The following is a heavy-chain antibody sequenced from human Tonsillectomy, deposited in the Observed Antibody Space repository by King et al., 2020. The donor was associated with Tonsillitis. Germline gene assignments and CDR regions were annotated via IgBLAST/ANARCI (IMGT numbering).Heavy chain of an antibody. J-gene: IGHJ4*02. Sequence: VQLQESGPGLVKPSQTLSLTCTVSGASISNGDYYWSWIRQHPGKGLEGIGDSSYSGSTYYDPSLQSRVTMSVDTSKNQFSLKLSSVAASDSAVYYCASYAYTFWTSIGWGQGTLVTVSS. D-gene: IGHD3/OR15-3a*01. CDR2: SSYSGST. V-gene: IGHV4-31*03. CDR3: ASYAYTFWTSIG. CDR1: GASISNGDYY.